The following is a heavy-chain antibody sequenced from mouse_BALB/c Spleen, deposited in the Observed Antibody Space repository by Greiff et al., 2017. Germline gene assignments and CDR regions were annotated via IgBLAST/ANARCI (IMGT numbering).Heavy chain of an antibody. Sequence: EVQLVESGGGLVKPGGSLKLSCAASGFTFSDYYMYWVRQTPEKRLEWVATISDGGSYTYYPDSVKGRFTISRDNAKNNLYLQMSSLKSEDTAMYYCARGGLPYAMDYWGQGTSVTVSS. CDR2: ISDGGSYT. V-gene: IGHV5-4*02. D-gene: IGHD2-2*01. CDR1: GFTFSDYY. CDR3: ARGGLPYAMDY. J-gene: IGHJ4*01.